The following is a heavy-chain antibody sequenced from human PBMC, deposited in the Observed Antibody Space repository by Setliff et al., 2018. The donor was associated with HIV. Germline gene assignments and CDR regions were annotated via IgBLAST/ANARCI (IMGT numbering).Heavy chain of an antibody. CDR3: ARRKGPGGMDV. CDR1: GYSFPNYW. Sequence: GESLKISCTGSGYSFPNYWIAWVRQAPGEGPEWMGIIYPGDSNTRYSPSFQGQVTISADKSISTAYLQWSSLKASDIAMYYCARRKGPGGMDVWGQGTTVTVSS. CDR2: IYPGDSNT. V-gene: IGHV5-51*01. D-gene: IGHD7-27*01. J-gene: IGHJ6*02.